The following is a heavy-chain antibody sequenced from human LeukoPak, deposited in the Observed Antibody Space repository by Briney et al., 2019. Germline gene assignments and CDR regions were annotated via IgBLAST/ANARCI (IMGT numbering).Heavy chain of an antibody. CDR2: INHSGST. D-gene: IGHD6-19*01. V-gene: IGHV4-34*01. Sequence: SETLSLTCAVYGGSFSGYYWSWIRQPPGKGLEWIGEINHSGSTNYNPSLTSRVTISVDTSKNQFSLKLSSVTAADTAVYYCARTAVAHFDYWGQGTLVTVSS. CDR1: GGSFSGYY. J-gene: IGHJ4*02. CDR3: ARTAVAHFDY.